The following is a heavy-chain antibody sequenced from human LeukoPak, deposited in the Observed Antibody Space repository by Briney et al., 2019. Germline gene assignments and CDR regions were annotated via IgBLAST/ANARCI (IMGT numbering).Heavy chain of an antibody. CDR2: INHSGST. CDR1: GGSFSGYY. V-gene: IGHV4-34*01. D-gene: IGHD4-23*01. J-gene: IGHJ4*02. CDR3: AGGHYVGDY. Sequence: SETLSLTCAVYGGSFSGYYWSWIRQPPGKGLEWIGEINHSGSTNYNPSLKSRVTISEDTSKNQFSLKLSSVTAADTAVYYCAGGHYVGDYWGQGTLVTVSS.